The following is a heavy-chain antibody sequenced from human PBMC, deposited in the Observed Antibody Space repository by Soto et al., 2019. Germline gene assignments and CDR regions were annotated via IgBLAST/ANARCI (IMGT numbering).Heavy chain of an antibody. J-gene: IGHJ6*02. Sequence: GASVKVSCKASGFTFTSSAVQWVRQARGQRLEWIGWIVVGSGNTNYAQKFQERVTITRDMSTSTAYVELSSLRSEDTAVYYCAADPLPPDYDFWSGYWSDERGNYYYYGMDVWGQGTTVTVSS. CDR1: GFTFTSSA. V-gene: IGHV1-58*01. CDR3: AADPLPPDYDFWSGYWSDERGNYYYYGMDV. CDR2: IVVGSGNT. D-gene: IGHD3-3*01.